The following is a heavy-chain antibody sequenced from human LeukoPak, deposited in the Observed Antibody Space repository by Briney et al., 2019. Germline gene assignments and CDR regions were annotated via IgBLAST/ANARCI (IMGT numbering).Heavy chain of an antibody. J-gene: IGHJ4*02. D-gene: IGHD4-23*01. CDR1: GGSFSGYY. CDR3: ARETTVGYFDY. V-gene: IGHV4-34*01. CDR2: INHSGST. Sequence: PSETLSLTCAVYGGSFSGYYWSWIRQPPGKGLEWIGEINHSGSTNYNPSLKSRVTISVDTSKNQFSLKLSSVTAADTAVYYCARETTVGYFDYWGQGTLVTVSS.